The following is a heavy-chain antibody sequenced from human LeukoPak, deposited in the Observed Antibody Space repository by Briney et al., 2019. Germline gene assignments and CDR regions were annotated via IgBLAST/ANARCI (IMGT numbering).Heavy chain of an antibody. CDR3: ARHLGDFGDSNLAGL. CDR2: IYPGDSDA. V-gene: IGHV5-51*01. CDR1: GYMFNNLW. D-gene: IGHD4-17*01. Sequence: GESLKISCQGSGYMFNNLWTSWVRQKPGKGLEFMGIIYPGDSDARYSPSFQGQVTMSADTSSNTAYLHWTSLEASDTAIYYCARHLGDFGDSNLAGLWGPGTLVTVSS. J-gene: IGHJ4*02.